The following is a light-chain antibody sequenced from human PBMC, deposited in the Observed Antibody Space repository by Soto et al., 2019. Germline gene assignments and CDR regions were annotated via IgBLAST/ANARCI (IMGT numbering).Light chain of an antibody. CDR3: RASAGDTAYVV. CDR2: EGS. CDR1: SSDVGSYNF. V-gene: IGLV2-23*01. J-gene: IGLJ2*01. Sequence: QSALTQPASVSGSPGQSITISCTGTSSDVGSYNFVSWYQHHPGRAPKLMIYEGSKRPSGVSNRFSGSKSGNTASLTISGLQAEDGADYYCRASAGDTAYVVFGGGTKLTVL.